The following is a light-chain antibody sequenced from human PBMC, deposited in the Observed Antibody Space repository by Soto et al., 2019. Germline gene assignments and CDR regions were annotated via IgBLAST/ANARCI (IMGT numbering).Light chain of an antibody. CDR2: DVS. Sequence: QSALTQPASVSGSPGQSITISCTGTSSDVGGYNYVSWYQHHPGKAPKLMIYDVSNRPSGVSNRFSGSKSGNTASLTISGLQAEDEDDYYCSSYTSSSPVVFGGGTKVTVL. J-gene: IGLJ2*01. V-gene: IGLV2-14*03. CDR1: SSDVGGYNY. CDR3: SSYTSSSPVV.